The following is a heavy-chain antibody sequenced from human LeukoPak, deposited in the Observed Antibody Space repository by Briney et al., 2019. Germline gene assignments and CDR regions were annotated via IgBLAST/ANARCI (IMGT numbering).Heavy chain of an antibody. V-gene: IGHV3-23*01. CDR1: GFTFNNYA. Sequence: PGGSLRLSCVASGFTFNNYAMTWVRQAPGKGLEWVSAISGSGYSTYYADSVKGRFTISRDNSKNTLYLQMNSLRAEDTALYCCAQWSQYFDYWGQGTLVTVSS. D-gene: IGHD1-26*01. CDR3: AQWSQYFDY. J-gene: IGHJ4*02. CDR2: ISGSGYST.